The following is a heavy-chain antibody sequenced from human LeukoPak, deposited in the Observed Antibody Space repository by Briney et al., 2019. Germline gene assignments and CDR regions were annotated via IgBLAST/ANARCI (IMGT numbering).Heavy chain of an antibody. CDR1: GYSISSGYH. J-gene: IGHJ4*02. V-gene: IGHV4-38-2*01. CDR3: ARVGPEILTGYLY. Sequence: KPSETLSLTCAVSGYSISSGYHWAWIRQPPGKGLEWIGSIYHSGKTYYNPSLKSRVTIFLDTSKNQFSLKLTSVTAADTAVYYCARVGPEILTGYLYWGQGTLVTVSS. CDR2: IYHSGKT. D-gene: IGHD3-9*01.